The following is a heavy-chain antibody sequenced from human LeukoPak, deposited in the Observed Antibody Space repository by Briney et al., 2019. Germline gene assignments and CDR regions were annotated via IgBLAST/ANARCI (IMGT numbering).Heavy chain of an antibody. CDR1: GYTFTSYG. D-gene: IGHD3/OR15-3a*01. CDR2: ISAYNGNT. V-gene: IGHV1-18*01. Sequence: APVKVSCKASGYTFTSYGISWVRQAPGQGLEWMGWISAYNGNTNYAQKLQGRVTMTTDTSTSTAYMELRSLRSDDTAVYYCARDLGEDRKMIFFDYWGQGSLVTVSS. CDR3: ARDLGEDRKMIFFDY. J-gene: IGHJ4*02.